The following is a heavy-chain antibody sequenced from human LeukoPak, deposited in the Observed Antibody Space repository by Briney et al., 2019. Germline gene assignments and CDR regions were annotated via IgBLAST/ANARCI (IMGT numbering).Heavy chain of an antibody. Sequence: GGSLTLSCAASRFTFSSYAMHWVRQAPGKGLEWVANIKQDGSEKYYVDSVKGRFTISRVNAKNSLYLQMNSLRAEDTAVYYCARDHVQLWPYYYYYYYMDVWGKGTTVTVSS. J-gene: IGHJ6*03. CDR3: ARDHVQLWPYYYYYYYMDV. CDR1: RFTFSSYA. V-gene: IGHV3-7*01. CDR2: IKQDGSEK. D-gene: IGHD5-18*01.